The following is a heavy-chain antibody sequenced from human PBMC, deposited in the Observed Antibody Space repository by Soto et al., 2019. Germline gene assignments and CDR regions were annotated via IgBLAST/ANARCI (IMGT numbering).Heavy chain of an antibody. CDR1: GFTFSSYS. Sequence: GGSLRLSCAASGFTFSSYSMNWVRQAPGKGLEWVSSISSSSSYIYYADSVKGRFTISRDNAKNSLYLQMNSLRAEDTAVYYCARDRPLLTIDYWGQGTLVTVSS. J-gene: IGHJ4*02. CDR2: ISSSSSYI. CDR3: ARDRPLLTIDY. V-gene: IGHV3-21*01.